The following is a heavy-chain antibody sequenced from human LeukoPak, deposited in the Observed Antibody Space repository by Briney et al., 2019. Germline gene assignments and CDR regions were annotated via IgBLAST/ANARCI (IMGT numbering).Heavy chain of an antibody. CDR3: ARDWPYYDSSGYRYWYFDL. D-gene: IGHD3-22*01. J-gene: IGHJ2*01. CDR2: VNLQGST. V-gene: IGHV4-4*02. CDR1: GGSISNTNW. Sequence: SETLSLTCGVSGGSISNTNWWTWVRQPPGKGLEWIGEVNLQGSTNYNPSLKSRVAISVDTSKNQFSLKLSSVTAADTAVYYCARDWPYYDSSGYRYWYFDLWGRGTLVTVSS.